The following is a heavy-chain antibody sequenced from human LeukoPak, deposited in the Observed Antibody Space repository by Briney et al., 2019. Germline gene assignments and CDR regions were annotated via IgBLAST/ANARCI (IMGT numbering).Heavy chain of an antibody. Sequence: SVKVSCKASGGTYSSYAISWVRQAPGQGLEWMGGIIPIFGTANYAQKFQGRVTITADESTSTAYMELSSLRSEDTAVYYCARDAAAGDAFDIWGQGTMVTVSS. J-gene: IGHJ3*02. CDR2: IIPIFGTA. V-gene: IGHV1-69*13. CDR1: GGTYSSYA. D-gene: IGHD6-13*01. CDR3: ARDAAAGDAFDI.